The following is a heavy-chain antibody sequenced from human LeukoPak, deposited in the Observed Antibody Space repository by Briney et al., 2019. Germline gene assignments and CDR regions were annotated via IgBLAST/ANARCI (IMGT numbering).Heavy chain of an antibody. CDR1: GFAFSSYH. V-gene: IGHV3-48*01. D-gene: IGHD5-24*01. J-gene: IGHJ4*02. CDR2: ISTSSSTI. Sequence: GGSLRLSCAASGFAFSSYHMNWVRQAPGKGLEWISYISTSSSTIYYADSVKGRFTISRDNAKNSLYLQMNSLRAEDTAVYYCARELLGHGYNSGDFDYWGQGTLVTVSS. CDR3: ARELLGHGYNSGDFDY.